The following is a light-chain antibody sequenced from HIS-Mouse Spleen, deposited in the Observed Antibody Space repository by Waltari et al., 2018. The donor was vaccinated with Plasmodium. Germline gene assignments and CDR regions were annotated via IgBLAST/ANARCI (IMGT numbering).Light chain of an antibody. Sequence: QPVLTQPPSSSASPGESARLTCTLPSDLNVGSYNIYWYQQQPGSQPRYLLYYYSDSDKGQGSGVPSRFSGSKDASANTGILLISGLQSEDEADYYCMIWPSNASGVFGGGTKLTVL. CDR2: YYSDSDK. V-gene: IGLV5-37*01. CDR3: MIWPSNASGV. J-gene: IGLJ3*02. CDR1: SDLNVGSYN.